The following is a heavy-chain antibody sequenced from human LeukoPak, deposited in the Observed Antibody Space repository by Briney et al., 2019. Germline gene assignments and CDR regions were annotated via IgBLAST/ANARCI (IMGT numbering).Heavy chain of an antibody. CDR2: ISGSGGST. CDR3: AKVGGYYDSNAFDI. Sequence: GGSLRLSCAASGFTLSSYAMSWVRQAPGKGLEWVSAISGSGGSTYYADSVKGRFTISRDNSKNTLYLQMNSLRAEDTGVYYCAKVGGYYDSNAFDIWGQGTMVTVSS. CDR1: GFTLSSYA. V-gene: IGHV3-23*01. J-gene: IGHJ3*02. D-gene: IGHD3-22*01.